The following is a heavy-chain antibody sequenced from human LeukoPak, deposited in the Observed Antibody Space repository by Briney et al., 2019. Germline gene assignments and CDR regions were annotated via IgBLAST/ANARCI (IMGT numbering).Heavy chain of an antibody. CDR3: ARVAYYDFWSGYGDFDY. CDR2: IYYSGST. D-gene: IGHD3-3*01. Sequence: SETLSLTCAVYGGSFSGYYWGWIRQPPGNGLEWIGSIYYSGSTYYNPSLKSRVTISVDTSKNQFSLKLSSVTAADTAVYYCARVAYYDFWSGYGDFDYWGQGTLVTVSS. J-gene: IGHJ4*02. V-gene: IGHV4-34*01. CDR1: GGSFSGYY.